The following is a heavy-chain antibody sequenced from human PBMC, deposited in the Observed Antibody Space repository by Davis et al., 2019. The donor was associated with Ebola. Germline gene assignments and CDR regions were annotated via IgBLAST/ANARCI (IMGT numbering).Heavy chain of an antibody. CDR2: ISSSSSYI. CDR3: ARDPNTPPLYGMDV. J-gene: IGHJ6*02. CDR1: GFTSSSYS. D-gene: IGHD2-2*02. Sequence: PGGSLRLTCAASGFTSSSYSMNWVRQEPGKGLEWVSSISSSSSYIYYADSVKGRFTISRDNARNSLYLQMNSLRAEDTVVYYCARDPNTPPLYGMDVWGQGTTVTVSS. V-gene: IGHV3-21*01.